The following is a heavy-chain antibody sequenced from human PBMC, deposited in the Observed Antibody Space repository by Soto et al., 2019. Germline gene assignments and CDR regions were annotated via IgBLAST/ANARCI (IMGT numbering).Heavy chain of an antibody. CDR1: GFPFSSYA. D-gene: IGHD3-16*01. V-gene: IGHV3-23*01. J-gene: IGHJ3*02. Sequence: GGSLRLSCVASGFPFSSYAMSWVRQTPGQGLEWVSGISGSGGRTYYADSVKGRFTISRVNSNNTLSLQMHILRVEDTAVYFCAKGGYYSLFDIWGQGTMVTVSS. CDR2: ISGSGGRT. CDR3: AKGGYYSLFDI.